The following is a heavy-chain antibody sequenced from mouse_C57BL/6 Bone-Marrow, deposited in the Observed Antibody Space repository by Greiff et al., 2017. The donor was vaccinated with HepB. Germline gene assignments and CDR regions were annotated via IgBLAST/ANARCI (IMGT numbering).Heavy chain of an antibody. CDR2: IWSGGST. CDR1: GFSLTSYG. D-gene: IGHD2-1*01. J-gene: IGHJ3*01. CDR3: ARGDGNYPAWFAY. V-gene: IGHV2-2*01. Sequence: QVQLKESGPGLVQPSQSLSITCTVSGFSLTSYGVHWVRHSPGKGLEWLGVIWSGGSTDYNAAFISRLSISKDNSKSQVFFKMNSLQADDTAIYYCARGDGNYPAWFAYWGQGTLVTVSA.